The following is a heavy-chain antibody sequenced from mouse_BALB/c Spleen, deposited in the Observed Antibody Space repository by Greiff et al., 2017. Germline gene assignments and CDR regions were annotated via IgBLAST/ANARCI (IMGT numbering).Heavy chain of an antibody. D-gene: IGHD2-10*02. J-gene: IGHJ3*01. CDR3: ARKYGNYGSWFAY. V-gene: IGHV5-6-5*01. CDR2: ISSGGST. Sequence: EVQLQESGGGLVKPGGSLKLSCAASGFTFSSYAMSWVRQTPEKRLEWVASISSGGSTYYPDSVKGRFTISRDNARNILYLQMSSLRSEDTAMYYCARKYGNYGSWFAYWGQGTLVTVSA. CDR1: GFTFSSYA.